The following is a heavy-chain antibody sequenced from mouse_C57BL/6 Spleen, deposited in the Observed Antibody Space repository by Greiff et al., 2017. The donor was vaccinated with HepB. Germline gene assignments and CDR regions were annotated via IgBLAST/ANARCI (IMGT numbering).Heavy chain of an antibody. J-gene: IGHJ4*01. CDR2: INPSTGGT. D-gene: IGHD2-1*01. CDR1: GYTFTGYY. Sequence: VQLQQSGPELVKPGASVKISCKASGYTFTGYYMNWVKQSPEQSLEWIGKINPSTGGTTYNQKFKDKATLTVDKSSSTAYMQLNSLTSEDSAVYYCARANLPRYAMDYWGQGTSVTVSS. CDR3: ARANLPRYAMDY. V-gene: IGHV1-42*01.